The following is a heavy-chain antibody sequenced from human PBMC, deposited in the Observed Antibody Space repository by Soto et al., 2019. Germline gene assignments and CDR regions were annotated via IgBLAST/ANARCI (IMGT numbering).Heavy chain of an antibody. CDR3: ENRFPDDNSAYGIDY. D-gene: IGHD3-22*01. CDR1: GFTFGSYV. Sequence: PGGSLRLSCAASGFTFGSYVMAWVRQAPGKGLEWISGISASGGGTYYSDSVKGRFTISRDNSKKTMYLQMSRLRAEETAGYYCENRFPDDNSAYGIDYWGQGT. V-gene: IGHV3-23*01. J-gene: IGHJ4*02. CDR2: ISASGGGT.